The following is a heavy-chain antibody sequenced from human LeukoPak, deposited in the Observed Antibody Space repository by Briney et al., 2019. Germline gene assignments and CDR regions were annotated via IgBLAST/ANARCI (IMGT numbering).Heavy chain of an antibody. Sequence: GGSLRLSCAASGFTFSSYGMQWVRQAPGMGPEWVSVISHDGTVRHYADSVKGRFTISRDSSTNRLYLQMDSLRTEDTAVYYCATEGSQYASSWFDHWGQGTLVTVSS. V-gene: IGHV3-30*03. J-gene: IGHJ5*02. CDR2: ISHDGTVR. CDR3: ATEGSQYASSWFDH. CDR1: GFTFSSYG. D-gene: IGHD2-2*01.